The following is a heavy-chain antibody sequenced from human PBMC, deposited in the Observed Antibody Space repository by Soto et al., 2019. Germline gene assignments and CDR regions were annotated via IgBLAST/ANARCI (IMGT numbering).Heavy chain of an antibody. CDR1: GGSFSGYY. Sequence: SETLSLTCAVYGGSFSGYYWSWIRQPPGKGLEWIGEINHSGSTNYNPSLKSRVTISVDTSKNQFSLKLSSVTAADTAVYYCARGGYYDILTGYYIYYYGMDVWGQGTTVTVS. D-gene: IGHD3-9*01. CDR2: INHSGST. J-gene: IGHJ6*02. V-gene: IGHV4-34*01. CDR3: ARGGYYDILTGYYIYYYGMDV.